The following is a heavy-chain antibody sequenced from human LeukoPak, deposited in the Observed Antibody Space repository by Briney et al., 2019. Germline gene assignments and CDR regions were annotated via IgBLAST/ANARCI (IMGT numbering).Heavy chain of an antibody. CDR2: ISSSSPYI. D-gene: IGHD3-22*01. V-gene: IGHV3-21*01. Sequence: PGVSLRLSCAASGFTFSSYSMNWVRQAPGKGLVWVSSISSSSPYIYYANSVKGRFTISRDNAKNSLYLQMNSLRAEDTAVYYCARQDYFDSSVLDYWGQGTLVTVSS. CDR3: ARQDYFDSSVLDY. J-gene: IGHJ4*02. CDR1: GFTFSSYS.